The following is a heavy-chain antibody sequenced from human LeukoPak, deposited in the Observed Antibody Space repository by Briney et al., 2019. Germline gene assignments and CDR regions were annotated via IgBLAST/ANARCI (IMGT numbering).Heavy chain of an antibody. J-gene: IGHJ4*02. CDR3: ARGLAYGSGSYYFDY. CDR1: GGSFSGYY. V-gene: IGHV4-34*01. Sequence: SETLSLTCAVYGGSFSGYYWSWIRQPPGKGLEGIGEINHSGSTNYNPSLKSRVTISVDTSKNQFSLKLSSVTAADTAVYYCARGLAYGSGSYYFDYWGQGTLVTVSS. CDR2: INHSGST. D-gene: IGHD3-10*01.